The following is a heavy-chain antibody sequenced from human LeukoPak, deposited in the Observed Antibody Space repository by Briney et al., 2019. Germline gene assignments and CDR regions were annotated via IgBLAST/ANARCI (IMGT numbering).Heavy chain of an antibody. V-gene: IGHV4-4*07. CDR3: ARDGGDGWFDP. J-gene: IGHJ5*02. D-gene: IGHD3-10*01. CDR1: GGSISSYY. CDR2: IPSRGNT. Sequence: SETLSLTCTVSGGSISSYYWNWIRQPAGRGLEWIGRIPSRGNTNYNPSLKSRLTMSVDTSKNQFSLKLTSVTAADTAVYYCARDGGDGWFDPWGQGSLVTVSS.